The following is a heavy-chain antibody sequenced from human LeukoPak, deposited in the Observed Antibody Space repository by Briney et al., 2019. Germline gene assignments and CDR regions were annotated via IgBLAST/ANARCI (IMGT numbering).Heavy chain of an antibody. J-gene: IGHJ4*02. Sequence: PGGSLRLSCAASGFTFSSYAMHWVRQAPGKGLEWVAVIPYDGSNKYYADSVKGRFTISRDNSKNTLYLQMNSLRAEDTALYYCGRGGSSWLYFFEYWGQGTPVTVSS. CDR1: GFTFSSYA. CDR3: GRGGSSWLYFFEY. V-gene: IGHV3-30*04. D-gene: IGHD6-13*01. CDR2: IPYDGSNK.